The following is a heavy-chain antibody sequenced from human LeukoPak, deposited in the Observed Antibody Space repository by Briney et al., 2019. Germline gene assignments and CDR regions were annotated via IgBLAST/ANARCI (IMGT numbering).Heavy chain of an antibody. CDR3: AKEDRDVLWELPRVGFDY. Sequence: GGSLRLSRAASGFTFNSYALSWVRQAPGKGPGWVSAISGSGGSTYYADSVKGRFTISRDNSKNTLYLQMNSLRAEDTAVYYCAKEDRDVLWELPRVGFDYWGQGTLVTVSS. CDR1: GFTFNSYA. J-gene: IGHJ4*02. V-gene: IGHV3-23*01. CDR2: ISGSGGST. D-gene: IGHD1-26*01.